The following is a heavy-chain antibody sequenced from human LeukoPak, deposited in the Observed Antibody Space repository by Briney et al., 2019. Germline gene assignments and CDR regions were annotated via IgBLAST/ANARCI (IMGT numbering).Heavy chain of an antibody. CDR1: GLPIADFA. Sequence: GGSLRLACVASGLPIADFAMHWVRQAPGKGLEWVSLISGDGVSTFYADSVKGRFSISRDNSKNSLSLEMNSLRTEDTAMYYCARESGKFDYWGQGTLVAVSS. J-gene: IGHJ4*02. CDR2: ISGDGVST. V-gene: IGHV3-43*02. CDR3: ARESGKFDY.